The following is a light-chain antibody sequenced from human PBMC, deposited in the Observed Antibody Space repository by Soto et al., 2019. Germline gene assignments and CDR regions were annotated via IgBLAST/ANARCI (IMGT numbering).Light chain of an antibody. J-gene: IGKJ4*01. CDR1: QSVSSY. CDR2: DAS. V-gene: IGKV3-11*01. Sequence: EIVLTQSPATLSLSPGERATLSCRASQSVSSYLAWYQQKHGQAPRLLIYDASNRASGVPARFTGSGSGTDFTLTISSLEPEDIAVYYCQQRNNWSLTFGGGTKV. CDR3: QQRNNWSLT.